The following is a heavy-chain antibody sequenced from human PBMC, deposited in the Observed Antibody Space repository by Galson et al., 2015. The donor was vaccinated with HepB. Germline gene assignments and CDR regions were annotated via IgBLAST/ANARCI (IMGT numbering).Heavy chain of an antibody. V-gene: IGHV3-30-3*01. CDR3: ARELVGATDWDY. CDR1: GFTFSSYA. CDR2: ISYDGRNK. J-gene: IGHJ4*02. Sequence: SLRLSCAASGFTFSSYAMHWVRQAPGKELEWVAVISYDGRNKYCADSVKGRFTISRDNSKNTLYLQMNSLRAADTAVYYCARELVGATDWDYWGQGTLVTVSS. D-gene: IGHD1-26*01.